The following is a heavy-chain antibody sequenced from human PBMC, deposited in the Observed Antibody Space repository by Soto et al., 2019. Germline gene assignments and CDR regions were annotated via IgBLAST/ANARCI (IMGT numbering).Heavy chain of an antibody. Sequence: EVQLVEPGGGLVQPGGSLSLSCAASGLPFSSYAMDWVRQAPGKGLEWVAYISDSGSHINYVDSVKGRFTISRDNAKNSLYLQMSSLRAEDTAVYYCTTDRSGSSTKRADFWGQGTLVTVSS. V-gene: IGHV3-48*03. J-gene: IGHJ4*02. CDR3: TTDRSGSSTKRADF. D-gene: IGHD1-26*01. CDR1: GLPFSSYA. CDR2: ISDSGSHI.